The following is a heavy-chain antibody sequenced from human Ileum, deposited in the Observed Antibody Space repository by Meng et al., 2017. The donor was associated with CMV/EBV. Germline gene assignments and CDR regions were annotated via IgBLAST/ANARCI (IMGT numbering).Heavy chain of an antibody. Sequence: GSLRLSCTVSGGSISSSSYYWGWIRQPPGKGLEWIGSIYYSGSTYYNPSLKSRVTISVDTSKNQFSLKLSSVTAADTAVYYCANLRFLEWLSHVGMDVWGQGTMVTVSS. J-gene: IGHJ6*02. D-gene: IGHD3-3*01. CDR2: IYYSGST. CDR1: GGSISSSSYY. V-gene: IGHV4-39*01. CDR3: ANLRFLEWLSHVGMDV.